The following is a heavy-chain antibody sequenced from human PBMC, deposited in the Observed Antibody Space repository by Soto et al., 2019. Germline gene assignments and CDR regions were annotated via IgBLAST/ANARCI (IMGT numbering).Heavy chain of an antibody. D-gene: IGHD6-6*01. CDR3: ARRPSLAARPSIGYYYYGMDV. V-gene: IGHV4-39*01. J-gene: IGHJ6*02. CDR1: GGSISSSSYY. CDR2: IYYSGST. Sequence: PSETLSLTCTVSGGSISSSSYYWGWIRQPPGKGLEWIGSIYYSGSTYYNPSLKSRVTISVDTFKNQFSLKLSSVTAADTAVYYCARRPSLAARPSIGYYYYGMDVWGQGTTVTVSS.